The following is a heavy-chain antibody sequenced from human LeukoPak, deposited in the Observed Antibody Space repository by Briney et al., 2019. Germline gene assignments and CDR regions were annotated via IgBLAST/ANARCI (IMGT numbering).Heavy chain of an antibody. J-gene: IGHJ3*02. V-gene: IGHV3-21*01. CDR1: GFTFSSYS. D-gene: IGHD2-8*01. CDR2: ISSSSSYI. Sequence: GGSLRLSCAASGFTFSSYSMNWVRQAPGKGLEWVSSISSSSSYIYYADSVKGRFTISRDNAKNSLYLQMNSLRAEDTAVYYCARDSQAGYCTNGVCYTSAFDIWGQGTMVTVSS. CDR3: ARDSQAGYCTNGVCYTSAFDI.